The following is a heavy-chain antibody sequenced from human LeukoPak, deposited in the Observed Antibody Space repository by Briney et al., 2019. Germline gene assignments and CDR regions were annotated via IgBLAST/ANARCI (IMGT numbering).Heavy chain of an antibody. Sequence: GGSLRLFCAASGFTFSTYAMYWVRQAPGKGLEFVSAITGNGGSTFYANSVKGRFTISSDNSKNTLYLQMGSLRAEDTAVYYFARDRSGSYRDALGTWGQGTMVTVSS. CDR2: ITGNGGST. V-gene: IGHV3-64*01. D-gene: IGHD1-26*01. CDR3: ARDRSGSYRDALGT. J-gene: IGHJ3*02. CDR1: GFTFSTYA.